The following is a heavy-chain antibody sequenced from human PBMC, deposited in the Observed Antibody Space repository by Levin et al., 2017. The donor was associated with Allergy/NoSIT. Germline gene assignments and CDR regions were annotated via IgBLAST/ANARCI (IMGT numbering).Heavy chain of an antibody. CDR3: ARGQRWEYYFDY. J-gene: IGHJ4*02. V-gene: IGHV4-61*08. CDR2: IYYTGST. CDR1: GGSVSSAGDY. Sequence: NPSETLSLTCTVSGGSVSSAGDYWTWIRQPPGKGLEWIGYIYYTGSTDYNPSLKSRVTISVDTSKNQFSLTLTSVTAADTAVYYCARGQRWEYYFDYWGQGTLVTVSS. D-gene: IGHD1-26*01.